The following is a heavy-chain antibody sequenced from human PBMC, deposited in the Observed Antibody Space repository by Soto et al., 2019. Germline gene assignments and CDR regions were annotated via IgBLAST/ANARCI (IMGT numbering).Heavy chain of an antibody. D-gene: IGHD4-17*01. CDR2: IHDSGNT. J-gene: IGHJ5*02. CDR3: ARARGGDSRDYASLSDR. V-gene: IGHV4-30-4*01. CDR1: GGSVSIGDYL. Sequence: SETLSLTCTVFGGSVSIGDYLWSWIRQRPGKGLEWIGYIHDSGNTYYNPSLKSRVTISLDTSKNQFSLKVTSMTAAGTAVYFCARARGGDSRDYASLSDRRGQGNMVTVSS.